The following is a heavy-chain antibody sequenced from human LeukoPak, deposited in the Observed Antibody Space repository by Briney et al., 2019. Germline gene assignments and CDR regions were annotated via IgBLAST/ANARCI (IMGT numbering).Heavy chain of an antibody. CDR3: ARAHYSLANSFDH. Sequence: PGGSLRLSCVVSGIPFSDYYMNWIRQAPGKGLEWISYISSSSSYTDYADSVKGRFTISRDNAKNTLYLQMNSLRAEDTAVYYCARAHYSLANSFDHWGQGTLVTVSS. V-gene: IGHV3-11*06. CDR2: ISSSSSYT. J-gene: IGHJ4*02. D-gene: IGHD3-16*02. CDR1: GIPFSDYY.